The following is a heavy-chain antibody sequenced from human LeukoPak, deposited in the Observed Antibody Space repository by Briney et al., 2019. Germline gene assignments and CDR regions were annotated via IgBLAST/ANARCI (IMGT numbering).Heavy chain of an antibody. D-gene: IGHD3-22*01. J-gene: IGHJ4*02. Sequence: ASVKVSCKASGYTFTSYYMHWVRQAPGQGLEWMGIINPSGGSTSYAQKFQGRVTMTRDTSTSTVYMELSSLRSEDTAVYYCARDGLDYYYDSSGYPFYWGQGTLVTVSS. V-gene: IGHV1-46*01. CDR2: INPSGGST. CDR3: ARDGLDYYYDSSGYPFY. CDR1: GYTFTSYY.